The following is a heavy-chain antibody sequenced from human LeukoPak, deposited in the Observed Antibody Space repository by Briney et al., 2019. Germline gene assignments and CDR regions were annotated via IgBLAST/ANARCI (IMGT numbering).Heavy chain of an antibody. J-gene: IGHJ4*02. CDR2: ILPDGSQK. Sequence: GGSLRLSCVASNFTFDFYWMTWVRQAPGKGLEWLANILPDGSQKYYVDSVKGRFTISRDNPKNSLYLQINNLRAEDTAVYYCGRLAHNAWYAIDFWGQGTLVTVSS. D-gene: IGHD2-2*01. CDR3: GRLAHNAWYAIDF. V-gene: IGHV3-7*01. CDR1: NFTFDFYW.